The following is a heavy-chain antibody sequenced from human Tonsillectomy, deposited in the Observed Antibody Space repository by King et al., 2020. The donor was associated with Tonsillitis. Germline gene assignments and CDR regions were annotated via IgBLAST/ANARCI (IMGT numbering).Heavy chain of an antibody. V-gene: IGHV3-7*01. J-gene: IGHJ4*02. Sequence: VQLVESGGGLVQPGESLRLSCAASGFTFRNYWMSWVRQTPGKGLEWVANIKDDGTDSHYMSSVKGRFTISRDNTKNSLYLQMDSLRVEDTAVYYCAHDDFWSGYAFDDWGQGTLVTVSS. CDR2: IKDDGTDS. CDR1: GFTFRNYW. D-gene: IGHD3-3*01. CDR3: AHDDFWSGYAFDD.